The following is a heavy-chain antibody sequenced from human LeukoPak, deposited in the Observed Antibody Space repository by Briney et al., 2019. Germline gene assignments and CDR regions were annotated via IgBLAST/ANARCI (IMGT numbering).Heavy chain of an antibody. V-gene: IGHV3-11*06. CDR2: ISSSSSYT. CDR1: GFTFGAYY. Sequence: GGSLRLSCAASGFTFGAYYMGWIRQAPGKGLGGVSYISSSSSYTNYADSVKGRFTISRDNAKNSLYLQMNSLRAEDTAVYYCARGGYSSGWYVVYWGQGTLVTVSS. D-gene: IGHD6-19*01. CDR3: ARGGYSSGWYVVY. J-gene: IGHJ4*02.